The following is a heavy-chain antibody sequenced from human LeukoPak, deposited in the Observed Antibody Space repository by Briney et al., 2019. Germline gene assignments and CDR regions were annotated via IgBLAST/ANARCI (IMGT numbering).Heavy chain of an antibody. V-gene: IGHV1-18*01. CDR1: GYTFTRYG. Sequence: ASVKVSCKASGYTFTRYGISWVRQAPGQGLEWMGWISAYNGNTNYAPKRQGRVTMTTDTSTSTAYMELRSLRSDDTAVYYCARDYKSYYYDSSGYYYHLVDCGYWGQGTLVTVSS. CDR2: ISAYNGNT. D-gene: IGHD3-22*01. CDR3: ARDYKSYYYDSSGYYYHLVDCGY. J-gene: IGHJ4*02.